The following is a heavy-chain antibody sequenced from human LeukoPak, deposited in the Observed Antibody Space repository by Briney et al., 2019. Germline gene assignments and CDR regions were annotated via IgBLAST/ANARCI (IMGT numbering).Heavy chain of an antibody. CDR3: TNWYYYGSGSYFLY. V-gene: IGHV3-15*01. Sequence: PGGSLRLSCAGSGFTFSDAWMSWVRQAPGKGLERVGRIQSKTDGGTIDYAAPVKGRFIISRDDSKDTLYLQMNSLKAEDTGVYYCTNWYYYGSGSYFLYWGRGTLVTVSS. CDR2: IQSKTDGGTI. CDR1: GFTFSDAW. J-gene: IGHJ4*02. D-gene: IGHD3-10*01.